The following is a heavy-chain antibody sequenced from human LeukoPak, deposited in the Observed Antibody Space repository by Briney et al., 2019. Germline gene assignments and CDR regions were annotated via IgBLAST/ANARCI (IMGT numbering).Heavy chain of an antibody. CDR2: ISSSSSTI. CDR1: GFTFSSYS. J-gene: IGHJ6*03. CDR3: AGLGKLVPYYYYYMDV. Sequence: PGGSLRLSCAASGFTFSSYSMNWVRQAPGKGLEWVSYISSSSSTIYYADSVKGRFTISRDNAKNSLYLQMNSLRAEDTAVYYCAGLGKLVPYYYYYMDVWGKGTTVTVSS. D-gene: IGHD1-1*01. V-gene: IGHV3-48*01.